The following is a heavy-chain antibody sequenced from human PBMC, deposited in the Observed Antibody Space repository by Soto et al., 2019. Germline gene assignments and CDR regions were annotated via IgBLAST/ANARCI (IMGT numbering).Heavy chain of an antibody. Sequence: GASVKVSFKASGYTFTSYYMHWVRQAPGQGLEWMGIINPSGGSTRYAQKFQGRVTMTEDTSTDTAYMELSSLRSEDTAVYYCDLVAGNVYYYYGMDVWGQGTTVTVS. D-gene: IGHD6-19*01. J-gene: IGHJ6*02. CDR1: GYTFTSYY. CDR3: DLVAGNVYYYYGMDV. CDR2: INPSGGST. V-gene: IGHV1-46*01.